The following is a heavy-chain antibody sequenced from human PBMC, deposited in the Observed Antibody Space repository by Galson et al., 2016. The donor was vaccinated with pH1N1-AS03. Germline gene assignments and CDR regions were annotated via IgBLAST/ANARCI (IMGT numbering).Heavy chain of an antibody. CDR3: ARGPVSYSNYRFPPPDY. V-gene: IGHV3-64*01. Sequence: SLRLSCAASGFTFSSYAMFWVRQAPGKGLEYVSAISGNGFSTYYASSVKDRFTISRDNSKNTLFLQMGSLRSENMAVYYCARGPVSYSNYRFPPPDYWGQGTPVTVSS. CDR2: ISGNGFST. D-gene: IGHD6-13*01. CDR1: GFTFSSYA. J-gene: IGHJ4*02.